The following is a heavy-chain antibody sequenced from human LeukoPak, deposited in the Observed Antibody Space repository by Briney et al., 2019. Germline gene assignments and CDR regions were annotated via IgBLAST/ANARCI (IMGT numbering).Heavy chain of an antibody. CDR2: INHSGST. CDR3: ARPVTMIVVDHPDAFDI. Sequence: PSETLSLTCAVYGGSFSGYYWSWIRQPPGKGLEWIGEINHSGSTNYNPSLKSRVTISVDTSKNQLSLKLSSVTAADTAVYYCARPVTMIVVDHPDAFDIWGQGTMVTVSS. J-gene: IGHJ3*02. CDR1: GGSFSGYY. V-gene: IGHV4-34*01. D-gene: IGHD3-22*01.